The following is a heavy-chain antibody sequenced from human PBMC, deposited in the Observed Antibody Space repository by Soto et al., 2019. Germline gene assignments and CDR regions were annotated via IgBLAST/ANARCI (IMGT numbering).Heavy chain of an antibody. V-gene: IGHV1-46*01. CDR3: ARGDGRGSSGFYYYYGMDV. Sequence: QVQLVQSGAEVKKPGASVKVSCKASGFTFTNYFFHWVRQAPRQGLEWMGIISPYYGRTNYVQSLRVGVTMTSATSTSTVYMELSSLRSEDTAVYYCARGDGRGSSGFYYYYGMDVWGHGTTVTVSS. CDR2: ISPYYGRT. J-gene: IGHJ6*02. CDR1: GFTFTNYF. D-gene: IGHD6-25*01.